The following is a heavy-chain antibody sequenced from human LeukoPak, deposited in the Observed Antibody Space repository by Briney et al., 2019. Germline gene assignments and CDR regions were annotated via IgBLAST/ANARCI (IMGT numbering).Heavy chain of an antibody. CDR1: GFTLMTYS. D-gene: IGHD4-17*01. V-gene: IGHV3-48*01. CDR2: ISSGGTSI. Sequence: GGSLRLSCAASGFTLMTYSMNWVRQAPGKGLEWVSHISSGGTSIYYADSVKGRFTISRDSANNSLYLQMNSLRAEDTAIYYCARDLDYANWFDPWGQGTLVTVSS. J-gene: IGHJ5*02. CDR3: ARDLDYANWFDP.